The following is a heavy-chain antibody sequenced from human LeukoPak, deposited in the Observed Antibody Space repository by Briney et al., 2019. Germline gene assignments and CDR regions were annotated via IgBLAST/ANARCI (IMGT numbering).Heavy chain of an antibody. CDR2: ICGSDGSR. CDR3: AKDFEGFCGGDCYSMDF. CDR1: GFTFSTYA. D-gene: IGHD2-21*02. J-gene: IGHJ4*02. Sequence: GGSLRLSCAASGFTFSTYAMSWVRQAPGKGLEWVSAICGSDGSRYYADSVKGRFTISRDNSKNTLYLQMNSLRGEDTAVYYCAKDFEGFCGGDCYSMDFWGQGTLATVSS. V-gene: IGHV3-23*01.